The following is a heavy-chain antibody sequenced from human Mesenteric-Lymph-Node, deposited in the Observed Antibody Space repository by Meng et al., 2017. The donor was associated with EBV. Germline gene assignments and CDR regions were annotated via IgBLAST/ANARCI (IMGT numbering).Heavy chain of an antibody. CDR3: ARWPPTTGYGTARSY. V-gene: IGHV4-4*02. CDR2: IYHSRGTT. Sequence: ETRPILGKPAVAQSLTVAVSAVDSICGIWWRCVRQPQEEVQEWLREIYHSRGTTNHNPSRKSRVTRTLNKSKNQFSLNLISVTAADTAVDYCARWPPTTGYGTARSYWGQGTLVTVSS. D-gene: IGHD6-13*01. J-gene: IGHJ4*02. CDR1: AVDSICGIW.